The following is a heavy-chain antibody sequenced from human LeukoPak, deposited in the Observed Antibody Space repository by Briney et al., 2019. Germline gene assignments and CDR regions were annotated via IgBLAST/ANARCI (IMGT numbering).Heavy chain of an antibody. Sequence: PVKVSCKASGGTFSNYAINWVRQAPGQGLEWMGTIIPIFDTANQAQRFQDRVSITADESTSTVYMELSSLRPEDTAVYYCARDNRAFDIWGQGTIVTVSS. V-gene: IGHV1-69*13. CDR1: GGTFSNYA. J-gene: IGHJ3*02. CDR2: IIPIFDTA. CDR3: ARDNRAFDI. D-gene: IGHD2/OR15-2a*01.